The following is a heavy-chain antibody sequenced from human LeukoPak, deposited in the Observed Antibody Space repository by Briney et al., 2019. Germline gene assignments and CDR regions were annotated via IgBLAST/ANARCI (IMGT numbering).Heavy chain of an antibody. Sequence: GGSLRLSCAASGFTFSSYWMHSVRQAPAKGLVWVSRINSDGSSTSYADSVKGRFTISRDNAKNTLYLQMNSLRAEDTAVYYCARGYCSSTSCYYGYFDYWGRGTLVTVSS. D-gene: IGHD2-2*01. CDR3: ARGYCSSTSCYYGYFDY. CDR1: GFTFSSYW. V-gene: IGHV3-74*01. J-gene: IGHJ4*02. CDR2: INSDGSST.